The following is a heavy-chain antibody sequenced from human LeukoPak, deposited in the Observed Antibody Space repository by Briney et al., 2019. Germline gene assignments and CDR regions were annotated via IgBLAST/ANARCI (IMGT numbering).Heavy chain of an antibody. CDR1: GFTFSSYS. J-gene: IGHJ6*02. CDR2: ISSTSSYI. Sequence: PGGSLRLSCAASGFTFSSYSMNWVPQAPGKGLEWFSSISSTSSYIYYADSVKCRFTISRDNAKNSLYLQMNSLRAEDAAVYYCARDAPVVAATYYYYYYGMDVWGQGTTVTVSS. CDR3: ARDAPVVAATYYYYYYGMDV. D-gene: IGHD2-15*01. V-gene: IGHV3-21*01.